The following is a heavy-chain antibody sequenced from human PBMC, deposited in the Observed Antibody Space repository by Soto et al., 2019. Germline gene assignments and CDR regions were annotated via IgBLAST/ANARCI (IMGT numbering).Heavy chain of an antibody. CDR2: VFYNGAT. D-gene: IGHD6-25*01. CDR1: GGSISNSDYY. Sequence: PSETLSLTCTVSGGSISNSDYYWAWIRQAPGKGLEWIGTVFYNGATQYNPSLKTRVTVSVDTSKNQFSLKLNSVTAADSALYYCARVLRYMAAGGGSDYWGQGTLVTVFS. CDR3: ARVLRYMAAGGGSDY. V-gene: IGHV4-39*02. J-gene: IGHJ4*02.